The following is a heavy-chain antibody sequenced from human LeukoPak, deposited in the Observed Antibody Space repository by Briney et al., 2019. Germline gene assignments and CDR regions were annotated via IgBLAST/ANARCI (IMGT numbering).Heavy chain of an antibody. Sequence: GRSLRLSCAASGFSFSNYDMHWVRQAPGKGLEWVAGISYGGSNKYYADSVKGRFTISRDNSKNTLYLQLHSLRPEDTAVYYCAKEILNRIWGQGTMVTVSS. CDR1: GFSFSNYD. CDR2: ISYGGSNK. CDR3: AKEILNRI. V-gene: IGHV3-30*18. J-gene: IGHJ3*02. D-gene: IGHD1-14*01.